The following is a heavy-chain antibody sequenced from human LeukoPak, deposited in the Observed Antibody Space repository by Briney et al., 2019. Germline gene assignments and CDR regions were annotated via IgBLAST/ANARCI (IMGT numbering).Heavy chain of an antibody. CDR1: GFTFDDYG. CDR2: INWNGGST. CDR3: AREDYDILTGYSGITY. J-gene: IGHJ4*02. V-gene: IGHV3-20*04. Sequence: PGGSLRLSCAASGFTFDDYGMSWVRQAPGKGLEWVSGINWNGGSTGYADSVKGRLTISRDNAKNSLYLQMNSLRAEDTALYYCAREDYDILTGYSGITYWGQGTLVTVSS. D-gene: IGHD3-9*01.